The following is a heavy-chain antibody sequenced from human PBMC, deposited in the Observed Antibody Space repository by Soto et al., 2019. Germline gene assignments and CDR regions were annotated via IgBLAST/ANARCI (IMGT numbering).Heavy chain of an antibody. Sequence: EVQLVQSGAEVKKPGESLRISCKGSGYSFNSYWITWVRQVPGKGLEWMGRIDPSDSYTNYSPSFQGHVTMSTDKSINTAYLQWSSLKASDTAMYYCARHWEWAANYFDNWGQGTLVTVSS. CDR2: IDPSDSYT. D-gene: IGHD3-3*01. V-gene: IGHV5-10-1*03. J-gene: IGHJ4*02. CDR1: GYSFNSYW. CDR3: ARHWEWAANYFDN.